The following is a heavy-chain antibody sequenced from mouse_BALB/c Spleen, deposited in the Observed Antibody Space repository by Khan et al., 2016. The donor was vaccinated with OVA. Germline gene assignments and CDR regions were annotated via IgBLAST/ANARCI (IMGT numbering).Heavy chain of an antibody. CDR1: GYAFSSSW. J-gene: IGHJ4*01. D-gene: IGHD2-1*01. CDR2: IFPGDGDT. Sequence: VQLQESGPEVVKPGASVKISCKASGYAFSSSWMNWVKQRPGQGLEWIGRIFPGDGDTNYNGKFKGRATLTADKSSSTAYMQLSSLTSVDSAVYFCAGEDGNYYAMDYWGQGTSVTVSS. CDR3: AGEDGNYYAMDY. V-gene: IGHV1-82*01.